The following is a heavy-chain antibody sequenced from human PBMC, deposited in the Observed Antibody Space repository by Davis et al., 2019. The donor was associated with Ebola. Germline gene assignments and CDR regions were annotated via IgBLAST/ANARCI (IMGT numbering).Heavy chain of an antibody. CDR2: ISVYKGHT. D-gene: IGHD3-3*01. CDR1: GFTFTNFA. CDR3: AKVDDFWSTYRLRYFDH. V-gene: IGHV1-18*01. Sequence: ASVKVSCKASGFTFTNFAISWLRQAPGQGLEWMGWISVYKGHTNYAQNFQGRVTMTTDTSTDTAYMELRSLRSDDTAVYYCAKVDDFWSTYRLRYFDHWGQGTLVTVSS. J-gene: IGHJ4*02.